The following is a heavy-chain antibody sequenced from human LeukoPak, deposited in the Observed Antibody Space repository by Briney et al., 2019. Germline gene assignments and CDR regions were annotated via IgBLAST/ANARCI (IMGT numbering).Heavy chain of an antibody. CDR1: GYTFTKSY. CDR2: IKPGGDNT. V-gene: IGHV1-46*01. D-gene: IGHD3-10*01. CDR3: AGYGSGSYYGNWYFDL. Sequence: ASVKVSCKASGYTFTKSYIHWVRQAPGQGLEWMGLIKPGGDNTNYAQNFQGRVTMTSDTSASTVYMELSSLRSEDTAVYYCAGYGSGSYYGNWYFDLWGRGTLVTVSS. J-gene: IGHJ2*01.